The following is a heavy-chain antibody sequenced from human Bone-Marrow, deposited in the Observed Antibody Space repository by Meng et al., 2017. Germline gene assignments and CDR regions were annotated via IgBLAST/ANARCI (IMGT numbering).Heavy chain of an antibody. CDR1: GYTFTGYY. CDR3: ARDEDISAAGKLFGDY. J-gene: IGHJ4*02. V-gene: IGHV1-18*04. CDR2: ISAYNGNT. D-gene: IGHD6-13*01. Sequence: ASVKVSCKASGYTFTGYYMHWVRQAPGQGLEWMGWISAYNGNTNYAQKLQGRVTMTTDTSTSTAYMELRSLRSDDTAMYYCARDEDISAAGKLFGDYWGQGTLVTVSS.